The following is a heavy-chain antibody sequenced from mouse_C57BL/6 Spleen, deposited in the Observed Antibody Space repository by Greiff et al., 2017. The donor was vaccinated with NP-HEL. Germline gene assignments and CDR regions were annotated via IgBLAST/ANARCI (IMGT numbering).Heavy chain of an antibody. V-gene: IGHV1-72*01. Sequence: VQLQQSGAELVKPGASVKLSCKASGYTFTSYWMHWVKQRPGRGLEWIGRIDPNSGGTKYNEKFKSKATLTVDKPSSTAYMQLSSLTSEDSAVYYCARPITTVVATDYAMDYWGQGTSVTVSS. J-gene: IGHJ4*01. CDR1: GYTFTSYW. CDR3: ARPITTVVATDYAMDY. D-gene: IGHD1-1*01. CDR2: IDPNSGGT.